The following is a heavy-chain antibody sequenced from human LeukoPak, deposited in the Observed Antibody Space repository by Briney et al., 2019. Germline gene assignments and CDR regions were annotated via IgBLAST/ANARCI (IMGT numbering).Heavy chain of an antibody. Sequence: ASVKVSCKASGYSITSYDINWVRQATGQGLEWMGWMNPNSGNTGYAQKFQGRVTITRNTSISTAYMELSSLRSEDTAVYYCARGRSIVGATTLGYWGQGTLVTVSS. D-gene: IGHD1-26*01. CDR3: ARGRSIVGATTLGY. V-gene: IGHV1-8*03. CDR2: MNPNSGNT. CDR1: GYSITSYD. J-gene: IGHJ4*02.